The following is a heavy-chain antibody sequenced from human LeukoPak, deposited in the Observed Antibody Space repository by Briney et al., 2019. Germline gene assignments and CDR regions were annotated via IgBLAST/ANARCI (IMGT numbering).Heavy chain of an antibody. CDR2: IYHSGRT. CDR1: GGSINRGAYS. CDR3: ARDVLFGELDS. D-gene: IGHD3-10*01. Sequence: PSETLSLTCAVSGGSINRGAYSWSWIRQPPGKGLEWLGYIYHSGRTYYSPSLGSRVTISVDRSKNQFSLKLSSVTAADTAVYYCARDVLFGELDSWGQGTLVTVSS. V-gene: IGHV4-30-2*01. J-gene: IGHJ4*02.